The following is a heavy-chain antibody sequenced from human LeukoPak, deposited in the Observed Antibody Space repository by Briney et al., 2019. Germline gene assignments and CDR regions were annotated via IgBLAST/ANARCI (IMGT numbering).Heavy chain of an antibody. J-gene: IGHJ4*02. CDR2: IWYDGSNK. D-gene: IGHD3-3*01. CDR3: AKSRRDYSFWSGYY. Sequence: GGSLRLSCAASGFTFSSYGMHWVRQAPGKGLEWVAVIWYDGSNKYYAGSVEGRFTISRDNSKNTLYLQMNRLTAEDTAVYYCAKSRRDYSFWSGYYWGQGTLVTVSS. V-gene: IGHV3-30*02. CDR1: GFTFSSYG.